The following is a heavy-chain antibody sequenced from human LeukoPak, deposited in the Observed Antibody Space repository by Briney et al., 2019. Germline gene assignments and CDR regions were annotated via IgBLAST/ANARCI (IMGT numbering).Heavy chain of an antibody. CDR2: MNPNSGNT. Sequence: ASVKVSCKASGYTFTSYDINWVRQATGQGLEWMGWMNPNSGNTGYAQKFQGRVTMTRNTSISTAYMELSSLRSEDTAVYYCARGSGQYSSGWYREDYGMDVWGQGTTATVSS. J-gene: IGHJ6*02. D-gene: IGHD6-19*01. CDR1: GYTFTSYD. V-gene: IGHV1-8*01. CDR3: ARGSGQYSSGWYREDYGMDV.